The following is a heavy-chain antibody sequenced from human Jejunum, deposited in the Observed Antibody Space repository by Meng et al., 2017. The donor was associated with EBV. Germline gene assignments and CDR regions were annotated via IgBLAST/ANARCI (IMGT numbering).Heavy chain of an antibody. CDR3: ARDWETSLYS. V-gene: IGHV3-9*01. J-gene: IGHJ5*01. Sequence: EVQLAESGGGLXXPGRSXGLSCAASGFTFDDYAMHWVRQAPGKGLEWVSGISWNSGSIGYADSVKGRFTISRDNAKNSLYLQMHSLRAEDTALYYCARDWETSLYSGGQGTLVTVSS. D-gene: IGHD1-26*01. CDR1: GFTFDDYA. CDR2: ISWNSGSI.